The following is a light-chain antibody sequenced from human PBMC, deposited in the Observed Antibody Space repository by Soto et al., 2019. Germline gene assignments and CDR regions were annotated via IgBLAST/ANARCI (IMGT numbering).Light chain of an antibody. CDR3: CSYTTSNTYV. CDR2: EGN. CDR1: SSDVGSYNL. Sequence: QSVLTQPASVSGSPGQSITISCTGTSSDVGSYNLVSWYQQHPDKAPKLMSYEGNKRPSGVSNRFSGSKSGNTASLTISGLQAEDEADYHCCSYTTSNTYVFGTGTKVTVL. V-gene: IGLV2-23*01. J-gene: IGLJ1*01.